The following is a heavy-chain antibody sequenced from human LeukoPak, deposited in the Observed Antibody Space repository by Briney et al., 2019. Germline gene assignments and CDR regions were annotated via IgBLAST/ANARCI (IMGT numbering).Heavy chain of an antibody. V-gene: IGHV1-2*06. J-gene: IGHJ3*02. D-gene: IGHD2-2*01. Sequence: ASVKVSCKASGHTFTGYYMHWVRQAPGQGLEWMGRINPNSGGTNYAQKFQGRVTMTRDTSISTAHMELSRLRSDDTAVDYCARTYQLPLRSAFDIWGQGTMVTVSS. CDR1: GHTFTGYY. CDR2: INPNSGGT. CDR3: ARTYQLPLRSAFDI.